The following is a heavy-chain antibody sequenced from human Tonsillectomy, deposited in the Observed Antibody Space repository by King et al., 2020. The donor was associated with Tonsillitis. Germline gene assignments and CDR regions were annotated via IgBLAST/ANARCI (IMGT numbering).Heavy chain of an antibody. D-gene: IGHD6-13*01. CDR3: ARELVQVWWFDP. V-gene: IGHV3-33*01. Sequence: VQLVESGGGVVQPGRSLRLSCAASGFTFSSYGMHWVRQAPGKGLEGVAVIWYDGSNKYYSDSVKGRFTISRDNSKNTLYLQMNSLRAEDTAVYYCARELVQVWWFDPWGQGTLVTVSS. CDR2: IWYDGSNK. J-gene: IGHJ5*02. CDR1: GFTFSSYG.